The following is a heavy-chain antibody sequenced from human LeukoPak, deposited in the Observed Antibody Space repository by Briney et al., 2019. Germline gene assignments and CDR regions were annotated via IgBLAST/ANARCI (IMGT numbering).Heavy chain of an antibody. D-gene: IGHD3-3*01. J-gene: IGHJ4*02. CDR1: GGSISTGSYY. CDR3: ARGGNLWSGYSYYFDY. CDR2: IYDTGST. V-gene: IGHV4-61*02. Sequence: SSETLSLTCTVSGGSISTGSYYWSWIRQPAEKGLEWIGRIYDTGSTNYNPSLKSRVTISLDTSKNQFSLKLSSVTAADTAVYYCARGGNLWSGYSYYFDYWGQGTLVTVSS.